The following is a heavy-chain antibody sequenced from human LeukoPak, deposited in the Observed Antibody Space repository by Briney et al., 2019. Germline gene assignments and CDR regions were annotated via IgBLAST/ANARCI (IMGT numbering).Heavy chain of an antibody. D-gene: IGHD6-19*01. V-gene: IGHV3-30*18. J-gene: IGHJ4*02. CDR2: ISYDGSNK. CDR3: AKDSGYSSGWYFDY. CDR1: GFTFSSYS. Sequence: GGSLRLSCAASGFTFSSYSMNWVRQAPGKGLEWVAVISYDGSNKYYADSVKGRFTISRDNSKNTLYLQMNSLRAEDTAVYYCAKDSGYSSGWYFDYWGQGTLVTVSS.